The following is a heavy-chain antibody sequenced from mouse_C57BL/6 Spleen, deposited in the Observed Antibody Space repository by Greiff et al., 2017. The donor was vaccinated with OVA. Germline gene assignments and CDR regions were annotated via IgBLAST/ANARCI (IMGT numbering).Heavy chain of an antibody. CDR2: IYPGDGDT. D-gene: IGHD1-1*01. CDR3: ARGGGSSPHFDD. V-gene: IGHV1-80*01. CDR1: GYAFSSYW. J-gene: IGHJ2*01. Sequence: VQLQQSGAELVKPGASVKISCKASGYAFSSYWMNWVKQRPGKGLEWIGQIYPGDGDTNYNGKFKGKATLTADKSSSTAYMQLSSLTSEDSAVDFCARGGGSSPHFDDWGQGTTLTVSS.